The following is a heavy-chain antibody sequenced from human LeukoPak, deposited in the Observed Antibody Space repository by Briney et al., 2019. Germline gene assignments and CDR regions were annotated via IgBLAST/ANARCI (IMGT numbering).Heavy chain of an antibody. V-gene: IGHV4-30-4*07. J-gene: IGHJ4*02. D-gene: IGHD5-18*01. CDR2: IYYSGST. CDR1: GGSISSGGYS. Sequence: SETLSLTCAVSGGSISSGGYSWSWIRQPPGKGLEWIGYIYYSGSTYYNPSLKSRVTISVDTSKNQFSLKLSSVTAADTAVYYCARGLFVGYSYGETFDYWGQGTLVTVSS. CDR3: ARGLFVGYSYGETFDY.